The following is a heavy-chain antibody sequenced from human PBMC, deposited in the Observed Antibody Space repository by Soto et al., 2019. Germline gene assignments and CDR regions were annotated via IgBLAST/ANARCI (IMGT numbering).Heavy chain of an antibody. V-gene: IGHV4-34*01. CDR1: GGSFSGYY. D-gene: IGHD4-17*01. CDR2: INHSGST. Sequence: PSETLSLTCTVYGGSFSGYYWSWIRQPPGKGLDWIGEINHSGSTTYNPSLKSRVTISVDTSKNQFSLKLSSVTAADTAVYYCARGATTVEHYYYYGMDVWGQGTTVTVS. CDR3: ARGATTVEHYYYYGMDV. J-gene: IGHJ6*02.